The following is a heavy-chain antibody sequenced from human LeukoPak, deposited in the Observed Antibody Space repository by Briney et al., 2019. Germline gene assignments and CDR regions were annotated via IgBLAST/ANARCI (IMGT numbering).Heavy chain of an antibody. CDR3: ASLDYYDMSRTDF. CDR1: GGSISSSSYY. D-gene: IGHD3-22*01. CDR2: INHSGNT. J-gene: IGHJ4*02. Sequence: SETLSLTCSVSGGSISSSSYYWGWVRQPPGKGLEWIGEINHSGNTNYNPSLKSRVTISVDTSKNQFSLKLSSVTAADTAVYCCASLDYYDMSRTDFWGQGILVTVSS. V-gene: IGHV4-39*01.